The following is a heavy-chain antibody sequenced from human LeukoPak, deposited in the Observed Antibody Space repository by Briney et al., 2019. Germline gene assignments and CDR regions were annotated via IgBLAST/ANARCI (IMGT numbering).Heavy chain of an antibody. V-gene: IGHV4-34*01. J-gene: IGHJ4*02. D-gene: IGHD2-8*01. CDR3: ASRYCTNGVCSSYFDY. CDR2: INHSGST. CDR1: GGSFSGYY. Sequence: SETLSLTCAVYGGSFSGYYWSWIRQPPRKGMEWIGEINHSGSTNYNPSLKSRVTISVDTSKNQFSLKLSSVTAADTAVYYCASRYCTNGVCSSYFDYWGQGTLVTVSS.